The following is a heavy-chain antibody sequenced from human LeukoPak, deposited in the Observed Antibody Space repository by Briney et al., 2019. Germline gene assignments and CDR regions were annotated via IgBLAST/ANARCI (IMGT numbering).Heavy chain of an antibody. D-gene: IGHD1-26*01. J-gene: IGHJ6*03. Sequence: IYYADSVKGRFTVSRDNAKNSVYLQMNSLRAEDTAVYYCARDGWELLPSYYYYYMDVWGKGTTVTVSS. CDR2: I. CDR3: ARDGWELLPSYYYYYMDV. V-gene: IGHV3-21*01.